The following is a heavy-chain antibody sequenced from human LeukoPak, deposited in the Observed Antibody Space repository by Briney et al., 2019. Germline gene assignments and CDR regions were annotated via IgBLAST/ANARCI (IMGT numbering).Heavy chain of an antibody. CDR3: AWSRYRGEDYMDG. Sequence: PSETLSLTCTVSGCSISSYYWSWIRQPPGKGLKWIGYIYTSGSTNYNPSLKSRVTISVDTSKNQFSLKLSSVSAAATAVYYCAWSRYRGEDYMDGWGKGTTVTVSS. V-gene: IGHV4-4*09. CDR2: IYTSGST. CDR1: GCSISSYY. D-gene: IGHD2-2*02. J-gene: IGHJ6*03.